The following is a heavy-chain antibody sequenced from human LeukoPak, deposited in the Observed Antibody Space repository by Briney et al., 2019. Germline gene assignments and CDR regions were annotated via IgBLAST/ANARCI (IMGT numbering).Heavy chain of an antibody. J-gene: IGHJ5*02. V-gene: IGHV3-7*03. CDR2: IKEDGSEK. Sequence: GGSLRLSCAASGFTFSNYWMSWVRQAPGQGLQWVANIKEDGSEKYYLESVKGRFTISRDNAKNSLYLQMNSLRGEDTAMYYCTRERGSGSYHPFDPWGQGTLVTVSS. D-gene: IGHD3-10*01. CDR3: TRERGSGSYHPFDP. CDR1: GFTFSNYW.